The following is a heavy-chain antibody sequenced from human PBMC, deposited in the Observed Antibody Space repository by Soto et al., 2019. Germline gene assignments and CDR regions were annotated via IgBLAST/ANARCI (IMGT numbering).Heavy chain of an antibody. CDR1: GGSFSGYQ. CDR3: ARRLVNRPGDP. CDR2: ISHGGST. D-gene: IGHD2-15*01. V-gene: IGHV4-34*01. J-gene: IGHJ5*02. Sequence: QVQLQQWGAGLLKPSETLSLTCAVYGGSFSGYQWSWIRQPPGKGLEWIGEISHGGSTNYDPSLKSRVTISVDTSKNQFSLKVNSVTAADTAVYYCARRLVNRPGDPWGQGSLVTVSS.